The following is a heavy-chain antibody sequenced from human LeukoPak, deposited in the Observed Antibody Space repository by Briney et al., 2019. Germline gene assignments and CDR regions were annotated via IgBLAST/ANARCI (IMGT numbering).Heavy chain of an antibody. Sequence: SETLSLTCTVSGGSISSSSYYWGWIRQPPGRGLEWIGSIYYSGSTYYNPSLKSRVTISVDTSKNQFSLKLSSVTAADTAVYYCARSVPAAMDYWGQGTLVTVSS. CDR1: GGSISSSSYY. CDR3: ARSVPAAMDY. D-gene: IGHD2-2*01. J-gene: IGHJ4*02. CDR2: IYYSGST. V-gene: IGHV4-39*07.